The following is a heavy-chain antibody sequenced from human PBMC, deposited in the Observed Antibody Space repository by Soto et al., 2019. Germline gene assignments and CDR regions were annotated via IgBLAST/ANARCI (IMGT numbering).Heavy chain of an antibody. CDR3: AKVGLFRHGYMGVGRGDY. V-gene: IGHV3-23*01. Sequence: EVPLLESGGGLVQPGVSLSLSCTASGFTFGSYAMSWVRQAPGKGLEWVSGITDGGGSKFYADSVQGRFTISRDNSKNTLYLQTSSLTAEDTARYYRAKVGLFRHGYMGVGRGDYWGQGTVVTVSA. D-gene: IGHD2-2*02. CDR2: ITDGGGSK. J-gene: IGHJ4*02. CDR1: GFTFGSYA.